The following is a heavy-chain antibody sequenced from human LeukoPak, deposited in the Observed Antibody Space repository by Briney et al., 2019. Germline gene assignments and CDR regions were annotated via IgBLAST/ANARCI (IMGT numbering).Heavy chain of an antibody. CDR3: ARVTRANGNSYGTFDY. CDR2: IYPSGRT. CDR1: GYSISSGYY. J-gene: IGHJ4*02. V-gene: IGHV4-38-2*02. D-gene: IGHD5-18*01. Sequence: SETLSLTCTVSGYSISSGYYWGWLRQPPGKGLEWIGSIYPSGRTYYNPSLKSRVTISVDTSKNQFSLKLSSVTAADTAIYYCARVTRANGNSYGTFDYWGQGTLVTVSS.